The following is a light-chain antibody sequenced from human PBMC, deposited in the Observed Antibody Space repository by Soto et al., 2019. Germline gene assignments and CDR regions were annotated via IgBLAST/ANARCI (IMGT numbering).Light chain of an antibody. J-gene: IGKJ1*01. V-gene: IGKV3-20*01. CDR2: GAS. CDR1: QSISSSY. CDR3: QQYVSSPRT. Sequence: EIVLTQSPCTLSLSPGERATLSCRASQSISSSYLAWYQQKPGQAPRPLIYGASSRATGIPDRFSGSGSGTDFTLTISRLEPEDFAVYYCQQYVSSPRTFGQGTKVDIK.